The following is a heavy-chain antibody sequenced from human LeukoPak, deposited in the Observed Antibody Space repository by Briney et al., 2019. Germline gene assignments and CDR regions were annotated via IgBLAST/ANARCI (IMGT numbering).Heavy chain of an antibody. J-gene: IGHJ3*02. CDR2: IYPGDSDT. D-gene: IGHD5-24*01. CDR3: ARNAEMATILDAFDI. CDR1: GYSFTSYW. Sequence: GESLKISCKGSGYSFTSYWIGWVRQMPGKGLEWMGIIYPGDSDTRYSPSFQGQVTISADKSISTAYPQWSSLKASDTAMYYCARNAEMATILDAFDIWGQGTMVTVSS. V-gene: IGHV5-51*01.